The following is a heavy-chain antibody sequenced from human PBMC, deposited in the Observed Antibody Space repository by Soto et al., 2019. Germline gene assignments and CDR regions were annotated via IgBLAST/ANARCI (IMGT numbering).Heavy chain of an antibody. D-gene: IGHD6-13*01. CDR1: GFTFSSYA. V-gene: IGHV3-30-3*01. J-gene: IGHJ6*02. Sequence: AGGSLRLSCAASGFTFSSYAMHWVRQAPGKGLEWVAVISYDGSNKYYADSVKGRFTISRDNSKNTLYLQMNSLRAEDTAVYYCARDQGKVRLRTAAGLYMDVWGQGTTVTVSS. CDR3: ARDQGKVRLRTAAGLYMDV. CDR2: ISYDGSNK.